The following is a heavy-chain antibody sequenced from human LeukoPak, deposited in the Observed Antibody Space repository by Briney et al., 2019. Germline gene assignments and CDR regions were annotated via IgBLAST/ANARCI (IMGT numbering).Heavy chain of an antibody. CDR3: ARSHYYVDAFDI. V-gene: IGHV4-59*01. Sequence: SETLSLTCTVSGGSISSYYWSWLRQPPGKGLEWIGYIYYSGSTNYNPSLKSRVTISVDTSKNQFSLKLSSVTAADTAVYYCARSHYYVDAFDIWGQGTMVTVSS. CDR1: GGSISSYY. CDR2: IYYSGST. D-gene: IGHD3-10*02. J-gene: IGHJ3*02.